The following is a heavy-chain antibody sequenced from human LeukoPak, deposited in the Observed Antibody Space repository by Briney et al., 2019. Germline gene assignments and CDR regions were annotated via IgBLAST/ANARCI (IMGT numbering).Heavy chain of an antibody. CDR1: GFTFSAYY. V-gene: IGHV3-11*01. Sequence: GGSLRLSCAASGFTFSAYYMSWIRQAPGKGLEWVSYISSSGSTIYYADSVKGRFTISRDNAKNSLYLQMNSLRAEDTAVYYCARMNYVSSGWGAPFDYWGQGTLVTVSS. CDR2: ISSSGSTI. D-gene: IGHD1-7*01. J-gene: IGHJ4*02. CDR3: ARMNYVSSGWGAPFDY.